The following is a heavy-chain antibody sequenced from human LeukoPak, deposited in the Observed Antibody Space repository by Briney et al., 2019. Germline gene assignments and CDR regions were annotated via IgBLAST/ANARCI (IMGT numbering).Heavy chain of an antibody. CDR1: GGTFSSYA. J-gene: IGHJ4*02. CDR3: AHCGGDCSRGIDY. D-gene: IGHD2-21*02. CDR2: VIPILGIA. V-gene: IGHV1-69*04. Sequence: GASVKVSCKASGGTFSSYAISWVRQAPGQGLEWMGRVIPILGIANYAQEFQGRVTITADKSTSTAYMELSSLRSEDTAVYYCAHCGGDCSRGIDYWGQGTLVTVSS.